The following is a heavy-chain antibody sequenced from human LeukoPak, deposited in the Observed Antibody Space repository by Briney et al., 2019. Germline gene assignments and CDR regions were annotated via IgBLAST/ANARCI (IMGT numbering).Heavy chain of an antibody. J-gene: IGHJ6*02. CDR1: GYTFTSYG. D-gene: IGHD6-19*01. V-gene: IGHV1-18*01. Sequence: GASVKVSCKASGYTFTSYGISWVRQAPGQGLEWMGWISAYNGNTNYAQKLQGRVTMTTDTSTSTAYMELRSLRSDDTAVYYCARVYSSGWYFGYYYYYGMDVWGQGTTVTVSS. CDR2: ISAYNGNT. CDR3: ARVYSSGWYFGYYYYYGMDV.